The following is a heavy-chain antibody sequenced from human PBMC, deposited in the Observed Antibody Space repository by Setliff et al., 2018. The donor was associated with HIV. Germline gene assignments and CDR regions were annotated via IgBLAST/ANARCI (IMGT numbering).Heavy chain of an antibody. D-gene: IGHD1-26*01. Sequence: TGGSLRLSCAASGFPVSNNYVSWVRQAPGKGLEWVSIMYADAKTYYADSVKGRFIISRDNSRNTLYLQMNRLRPEDTALYYCATVGFSRTYYATPYFYGWDVWGPGTTVTV. CDR3: ATVGFSRTYYATPYFYGWDV. CDR1: GFPVSNNY. J-gene: IGHJ6*02. CDR2: MYADAKT. V-gene: IGHV3-66*01.